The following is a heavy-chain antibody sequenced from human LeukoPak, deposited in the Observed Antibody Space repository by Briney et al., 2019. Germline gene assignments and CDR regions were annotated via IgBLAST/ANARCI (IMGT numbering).Heavy chain of an antibody. D-gene: IGHD3-22*01. CDR1: GGSFSGYY. J-gene: IGHJ6*03. CDR3: ARGSKLVLITRDHHMDV. V-gene: IGHV3-74*01. Sequence: ETLSLTCAVYGGSFSGYYWSWVRQAPGKGLVWVSRINSDGSSTSYADSVRGRFSISRDNAKNTLYLQMNSLRAEDTAVYYCARGSKLVLITRDHHMDVWGKGTTVTISS. CDR2: INSDGSST.